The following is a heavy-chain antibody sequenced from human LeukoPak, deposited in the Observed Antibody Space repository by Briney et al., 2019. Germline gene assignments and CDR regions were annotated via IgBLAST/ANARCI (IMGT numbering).Heavy chain of an antibody. V-gene: IGHV4-59*08. J-gene: IGHJ4*02. CDR3: ARGYSSGWYQVYYYFDY. D-gene: IGHD6-19*01. CDR1: GSSISSYY. CDR2: NYYSGST. Sequence: SETLSLTCTVSGSSISSYYWSWIRQPPGKGLEWIGYNYYSGSTNYNPSLKSRVTISVDTSKNQFSLKLSSVTAADTAVYYSARGYSSGWYQVYYYFDYWGQGTLVTVSS.